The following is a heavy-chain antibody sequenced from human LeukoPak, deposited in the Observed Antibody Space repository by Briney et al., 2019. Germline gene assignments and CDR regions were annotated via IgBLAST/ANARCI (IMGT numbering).Heavy chain of an antibody. D-gene: IGHD6-19*01. CDR3: ATHSSGFGY. CDR2: INSDVGST. V-gene: IGHV3-74*01. J-gene: IGHJ4*02. Sequence: SLSRAGSGLTYSSYWKECGCRGPAKGLVWFSRINSDVGSTSSADSVKGRFTISRDNAENTLYLQINSLRAAATAVSYSATHSSGFGYWGPGILVTVSS. CDR1: GLTYSSYW.